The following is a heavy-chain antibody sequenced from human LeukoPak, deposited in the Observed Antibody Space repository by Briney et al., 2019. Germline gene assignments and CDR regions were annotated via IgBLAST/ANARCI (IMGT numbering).Heavy chain of an antibody. V-gene: IGHV1-69*04. CDR1: GGTFSSYA. Sequence: SVKVSCKASGGTFSSYAISWVRQAPGQGLEWMGRIIPILGIANYAQKFQGRATITADKSTSTAYMELSSLRSEDTAVYYCARGIAAAGTLFYYYYGMDVWGQGTTVTVSS. CDR3: ARGIAAAGTLFYYYYGMDV. D-gene: IGHD6-13*01. CDR2: IIPILGIA. J-gene: IGHJ6*02.